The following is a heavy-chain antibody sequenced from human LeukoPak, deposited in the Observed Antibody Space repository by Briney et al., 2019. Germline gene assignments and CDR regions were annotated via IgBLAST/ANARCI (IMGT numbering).Heavy chain of an antibody. Sequence: GESLKISCKGSGYSFTSYWISWVRQMPGKGLEWMGRIDPSDSYTNYSPSFQGHVTISADKSISTAYLQWSSLKASDTAMYYCARHYHCSSTSCYGGSGDYWGRGTLVTVSS. D-gene: IGHD2-2*01. CDR2: IDPSDSYT. CDR3: ARHYHCSSTSCYGGSGDY. CDR1: GYSFTSYW. V-gene: IGHV5-10-1*01. J-gene: IGHJ4*02.